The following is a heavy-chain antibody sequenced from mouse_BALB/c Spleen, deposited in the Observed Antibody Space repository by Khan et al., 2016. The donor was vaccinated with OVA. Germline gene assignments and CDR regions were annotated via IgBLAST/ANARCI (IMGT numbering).Heavy chain of an antibody. Sequence: EVQLQQSGTVLARPGASVKMSCKASGYSFTSYLIHWVKQRPGQGLEWIGEVYPGNGDTTYNQKFKDRAKLTAGTSAKTAYMEISSLTNEDSAVYYCARGRYSSFAYWGQGTLVTVSA. V-gene: IGHV1-5*01. CDR1: GYSFTSYL. D-gene: IGHD1-3*01. J-gene: IGHJ3*01. CDR2: VYPGNGDT. CDR3: ARGRYSSFAY.